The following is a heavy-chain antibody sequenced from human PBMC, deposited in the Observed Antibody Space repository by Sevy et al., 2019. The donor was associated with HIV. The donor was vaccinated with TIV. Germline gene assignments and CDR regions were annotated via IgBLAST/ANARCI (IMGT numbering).Heavy chain of an antibody. D-gene: IGHD3-22*01. CDR3: ARAQQVTMLVVIGGLYFDF. J-gene: IGHJ4*02. CDR2: IKQDMSEK. CDR1: GFTFSSYW. V-gene: IGHV3-7*01. Sequence: GGFLRLSCAASGFTFSSYWMTWVRQAPGKGLEWVANIKQDMSEKYYVDSVKGRFTISRDNARNSLYLQMESLRAEDTAVYYCARAQQVTMLVVIGGLYFDFWGQGTLVTVSS.